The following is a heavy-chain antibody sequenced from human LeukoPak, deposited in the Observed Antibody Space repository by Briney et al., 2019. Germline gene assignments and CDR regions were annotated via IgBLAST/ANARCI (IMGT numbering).Heavy chain of an antibody. CDR3: ASNYYGSGSLDY. J-gene: IGHJ4*02. CDR1: GGSISSYY. CDR2: IYYNGST. V-gene: IGHV4-59*08. Sequence: PSETLSLTCTVSGGSISSYYSSWIRQPPGKGLEWIGYIYYNGSTNYNPSLKSRVTISVDTSKNQFSLKVSSVTAADTAVYYCASNYYGSGSLDYWGQGNLVTVSS. D-gene: IGHD3-10*01.